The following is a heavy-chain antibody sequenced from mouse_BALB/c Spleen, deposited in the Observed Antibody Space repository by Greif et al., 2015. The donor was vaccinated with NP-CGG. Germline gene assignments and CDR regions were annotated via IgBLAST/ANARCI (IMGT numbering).Heavy chain of an antibody. V-gene: IGHV14-3*02. CDR3: ASYVYGYYFDY. CDR2: IVPANGNT. J-gene: IGHJ2*01. Sequence: VQLKQSGAELVKPGASVKLSCTASGFNIKEKFMHWVKERPEQGLGWIGRIVPANGNTKYDPKFQGKATITADTSSNTAYLQLSSLTSEDTAVYYCASYVYGYYFDYWGRGTTLTVSS. D-gene: IGHD2-2*01. CDR1: GFNIKEKF.